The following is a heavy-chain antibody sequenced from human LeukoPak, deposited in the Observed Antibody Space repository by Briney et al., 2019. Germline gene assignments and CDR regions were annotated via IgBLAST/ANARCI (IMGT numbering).Heavy chain of an antibody. CDR1: GFTFSSYS. CDR3: ARDPAAYYGSGSYYSYYYYYMDV. J-gene: IGHJ6*03. V-gene: IGHV3-21*01. CDR2: ISSSSSYI. D-gene: IGHD3-10*01. Sequence: PGGSLRLSCAASGFTFSSYSVNWVRQAPGKGLEWVSSISSSSSYIYYADSVKGRFTISRDNAKNSLYLQMNSLRAEDTAVYYCARDPAAYYGSGSYYSYYYYYMDVWGKGTTVTVSS.